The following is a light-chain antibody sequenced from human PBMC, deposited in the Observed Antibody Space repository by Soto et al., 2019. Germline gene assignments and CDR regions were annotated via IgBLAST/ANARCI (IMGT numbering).Light chain of an antibody. V-gene: IGLV2-14*01. CDR3: NSFASSNSLI. CDR1: SSDIGAYNY. Sequence: QSVLTQPASVSGSLGQSITISCTGTSSDIGAYNYVSWYQQHPGKAPKLIIYEVSYRPSGVSNRFSASKSAYTASLTISGLQAEDEADYYCNSFASSNSLIFGGGTKLTVL. J-gene: IGLJ2*01. CDR2: EVS.